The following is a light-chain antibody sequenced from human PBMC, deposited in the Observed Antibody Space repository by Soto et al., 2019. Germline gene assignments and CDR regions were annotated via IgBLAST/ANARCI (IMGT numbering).Light chain of an antibody. J-gene: IGKJ3*01. Sequence: EIVMTQSPATLSVSPGERATLSCRASQSVSSNLAWYQQKPGQIPRLLIYDASTRATGIPARFSGSGSGTEFSLTISSLQSEDFATYYCQHYNGWPLFGPGTKVYIK. V-gene: IGKV3-15*01. CDR3: QHYNGWPL. CDR1: QSVSSN. CDR2: DAS.